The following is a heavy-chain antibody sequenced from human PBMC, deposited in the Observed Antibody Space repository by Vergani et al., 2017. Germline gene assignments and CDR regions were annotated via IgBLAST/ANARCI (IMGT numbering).Heavy chain of an antibody. J-gene: IGHJ4*02. CDR3: ATLRIVRGPDDY. CDR2: INPSGGST. CDR1: GYTFTSYY. D-gene: IGHD1-26*01. V-gene: IGHV1-46*01. Sequence: QVQLVQSGAEVKKPGASVKVSCKASGYTFTSYYMHWVRQAPGQGLEWMGIINPSGGSTSYAQKFQGRVTMTRDTSTSTVYMELSSLRAEDTAVYYCATLRIVRGPDDYWGQGTLVTVSS.